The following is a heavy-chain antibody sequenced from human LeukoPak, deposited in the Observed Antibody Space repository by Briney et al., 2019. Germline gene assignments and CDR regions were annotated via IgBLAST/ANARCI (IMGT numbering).Heavy chain of an antibody. Sequence: SETLCLSCAVSGGSISGYYWSWIRQPPGKGLEWIGYIAYTASTNSRPSLKCRDTISVVTSKSQCSLQLSPATSAVTAVYYCARTGSWSFFDNWGQGTLVTVSS. CDR1: GGSISGYY. D-gene: IGHD3-10*01. J-gene: IGHJ4*02. CDR2: IAYTAST. V-gene: IGHV4-59*01. CDR3: ARTGSWSFFDN.